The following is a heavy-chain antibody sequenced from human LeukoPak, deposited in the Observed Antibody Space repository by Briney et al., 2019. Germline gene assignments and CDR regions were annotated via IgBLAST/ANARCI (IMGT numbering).Heavy chain of an antibody. CDR2: ISGSGEST. CDR1: GITFSSYA. V-gene: IGHV3-23*01. Sequence: GGSLRLSCAASGITFSSYAMNWVRQAPGKGLEWVSAISGSGESTYHADSVKGRFTISRDNSKNTLYLQMNSLRTEDTAVYYCGRIAINANNGMDVWGQGTTVTVSS. D-gene: IGHD1/OR15-1a*01. CDR3: GRIAINANNGMDV. J-gene: IGHJ6*02.